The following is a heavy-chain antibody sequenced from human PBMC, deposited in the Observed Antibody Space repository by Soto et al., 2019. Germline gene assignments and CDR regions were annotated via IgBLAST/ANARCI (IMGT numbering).Heavy chain of an antibody. CDR3: ATPGPYDSSGYSFDY. CDR2: IYSGGST. Sequence: GGSLRLSCVASGFTVSSNYMSWVRQAPGKGLEWVSVIYSGGSTYYADSVKGRFTISRDKSKNTLYLQMNSLRAEDTAVYYCATPGPYDSSGYSFDYWGQGTLVTVS. V-gene: IGHV3-53*01. CDR1: GFTVSSNY. J-gene: IGHJ4*02. D-gene: IGHD3-22*01.